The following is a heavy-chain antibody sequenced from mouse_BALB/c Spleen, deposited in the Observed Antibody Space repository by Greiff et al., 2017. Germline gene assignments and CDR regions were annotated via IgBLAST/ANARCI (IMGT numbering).Heavy chain of an antibody. V-gene: IGHV1-12*01. CDR3: ARDDGYYYFDY. J-gene: IGHJ2*01. CDR2: IYPGNGDT. CDR1: GYTFTSYN. D-gene: IGHD2-3*01. Sequence: QVQLQQPGAELVKPGASVKMSCKASGYTFTSYNMHWVKQTPGQGLEWIGAIYPGNGDTSYNQKFKGKATLTADKSSSTAYMQLSSLTSEDSAVYYCARDDGYYYFDYWGQGTTLTVSS.